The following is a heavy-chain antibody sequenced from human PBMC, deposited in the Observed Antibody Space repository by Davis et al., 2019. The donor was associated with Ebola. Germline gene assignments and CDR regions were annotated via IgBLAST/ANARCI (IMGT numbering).Heavy chain of an antibody. V-gene: IGHV3-53*01. CDR1: GFSVSDNY. D-gene: IGHD3-10*01. CDR2: IYNVYTM. CDR3: TRDLYGSGGDYFDP. Sequence: GGSLRLSCEASGFSVSDNYMNWVRQAPGKGLEWVSVIYNVYTMYYADSVKGRFTISRDNAKNTLSLQMIDLRSEDTACYYCTRDLYGSGGDYFDPWGQGTLVTVSS. J-gene: IGHJ5*02.